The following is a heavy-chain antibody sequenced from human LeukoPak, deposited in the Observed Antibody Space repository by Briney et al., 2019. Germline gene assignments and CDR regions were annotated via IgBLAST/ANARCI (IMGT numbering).Heavy chain of an antibody. J-gene: IGHJ3*02. CDR1: GGTFSSYA. V-gene: IGHV1-69*05. CDR3: NSLPVVVVAATDPAFDI. D-gene: IGHD2-15*01. Sequence: SVKVSCKASGGTFSSYAISWVRQAPGQGLEWMGRIIPIFGTANYAQKFQGRVTITTDESTSTAYMELGSLRSEDTAVYYCNSLPVVVVAATDPAFDIWGQGTMVTVSS. CDR2: IIPIFGTA.